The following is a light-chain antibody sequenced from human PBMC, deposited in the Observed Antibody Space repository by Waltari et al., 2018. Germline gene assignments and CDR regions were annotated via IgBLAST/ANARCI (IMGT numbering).Light chain of an antibody. Sequence: QSALTQPASVSGSPGQSITIPCTGTSSDVGGHPYVSWSQQYPGKAPKLIIYDVSSRPSGVSTRFSGSRSGNTASLTISGLRAEDEADYYCSSYSSVTNVVFGGGTKLTVL. V-gene: IGLV2-14*03. CDR1: SSDVGGHPY. J-gene: IGLJ2*01. CDR3: SSYSSVTNVV. CDR2: DVS.